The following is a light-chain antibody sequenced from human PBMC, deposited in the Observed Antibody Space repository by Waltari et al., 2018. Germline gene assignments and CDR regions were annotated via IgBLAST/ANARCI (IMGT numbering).Light chain of an antibody. CDR1: QSIANY. J-gene: IGKJ1*01. V-gene: IGKV1-39*01. CDR3: QQSYRAPRVT. Sequence: DIQMTQSPSSLSASVGDRVSITCRANQSIANYSSWYQQKPGKAPKLLIYTASTLQSGVPSRFSGSGSGRDFTLTISSLQPEDFATYYCQQSYRAPRVTFGQGTKV. CDR2: TAS.